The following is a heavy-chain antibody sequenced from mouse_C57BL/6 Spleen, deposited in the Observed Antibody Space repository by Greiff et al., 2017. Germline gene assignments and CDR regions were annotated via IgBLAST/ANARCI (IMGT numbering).Heavy chain of an antibody. J-gene: IGHJ2*01. Sequence: VQLQQSGPGLVKPSQSLSLTCSVTGYSITSGYYWNWIRQFPGNKLEWMGYISYDGSNNYNPSLKNRISITRDTSKNQFFLKLNSVTTEDTATYYCARVGVVAPFDYWGQGTTLTVSS. V-gene: IGHV3-6*01. CDR2: ISYDGSN. CDR1: GYSITSGYY. D-gene: IGHD1-1*01. CDR3: ARVGVVAPFDY.